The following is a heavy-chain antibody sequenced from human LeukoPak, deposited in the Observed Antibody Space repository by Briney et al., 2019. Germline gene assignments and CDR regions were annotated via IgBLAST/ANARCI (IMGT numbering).Heavy chain of an antibody. V-gene: IGHV1-46*01. D-gene: IGHD6-13*01. CDR1: GYTFTRKY. J-gene: IGHJ3*02. CDR2: ISPSGDST. Sequence: ASVKVSCKAFGYTFTRKYMHWVRQAPGQGPEWMGVISPSGDSTAYAQKFQGRVTMTRNTSISTAYMELSSLRSEDTAVYYCARMGQLDAFDIWGQGTMVTVSS. CDR3: ARMGQLDAFDI.